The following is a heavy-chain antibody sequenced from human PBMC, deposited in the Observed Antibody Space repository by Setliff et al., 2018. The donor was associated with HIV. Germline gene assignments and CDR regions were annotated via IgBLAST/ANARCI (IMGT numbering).Heavy chain of an antibody. V-gene: IGHV3-30*04. CDR3: ARDPDTSGWYGHFDY. J-gene: IGHJ4*02. Sequence: GGSLRLSCAASGFSFSSYALHWVRQAPGKGLEWVAVLSYDVSNKYYADSVKGRFTISRDNSKNTLYLQMNSLRAEDTAVYYCARDPDTSGWYGHFDYWGQGTLVTVSS. CDR1: GFSFSSYA. D-gene: IGHD6-19*01. CDR2: LSYDVSNK.